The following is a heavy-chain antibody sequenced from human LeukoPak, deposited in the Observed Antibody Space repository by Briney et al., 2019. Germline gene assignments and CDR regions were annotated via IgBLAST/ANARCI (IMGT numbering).Heavy chain of an antibody. J-gene: IGHJ4*02. CDR3: ARDYYDSSGYYYYYFDY. D-gene: IGHD3-22*01. CDR1: GFTFSSYS. V-gene: IGHV3-21*01. Sequence: PGGSLRLSRAASGFTFSSYSMNWVRQAPGKGLEWVSSISSSGSYIYYADSVKGRCTISRDNAKNSLYLQMNSLRAEDTAVYYCARDYYDSSGYYYYYFDYWGQGTLVTVSS. CDR2: ISSSGSYI.